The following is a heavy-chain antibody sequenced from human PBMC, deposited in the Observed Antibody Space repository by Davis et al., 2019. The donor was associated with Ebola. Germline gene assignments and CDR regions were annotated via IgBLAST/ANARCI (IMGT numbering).Heavy chain of an antibody. CDR3: ARVYYYDRFDY. Sequence: AASVKVSCKASGYTFTSYGISWVRQAPGQGLEWMGWISAYNGNTNYAQKLQGRVTMTTDTSTSTAYMELSSLRSEDTAVYYCARVYYYDRFDYWGQGTLVTVSS. J-gene: IGHJ4*02. CDR2: ISAYNGNT. CDR1: GYTFTSYG. V-gene: IGHV1-18*01. D-gene: IGHD3-22*01.